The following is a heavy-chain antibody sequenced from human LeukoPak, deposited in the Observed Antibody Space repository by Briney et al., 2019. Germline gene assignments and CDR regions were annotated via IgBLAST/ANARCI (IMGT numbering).Heavy chain of an antibody. CDR2: INPNSGGT. CDR1: GYTFTGYY. D-gene: IGHD5-12*01. V-gene: IGHV1-2*02. Sequence: ASVTVSCKASGYTFTGYYMHWVRQAPGQGLEWMGWINPNSGGTNYAQKFQGRVTMTRDTSISTAYMELSRLRSDDTAVYYCASNAYSGYDMYYFDYWGQGTLVTVSS. CDR3: ASNAYSGYDMYYFDY. J-gene: IGHJ4*02.